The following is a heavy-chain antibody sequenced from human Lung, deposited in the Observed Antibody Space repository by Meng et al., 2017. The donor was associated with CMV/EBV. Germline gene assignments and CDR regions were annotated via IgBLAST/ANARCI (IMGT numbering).Heavy chain of an antibody. CDR3: AKKGPYCSSTSCPPDGFDI. CDR2: ISYDGSNK. J-gene: IGHJ3*02. Sequence: GESXKISCAASGFTFSSYAMHWVRQAPGKGLEWVAVISYDGSNKYYADSVKGRFTISRDNSKNTLDLQMNSLRAEDTAMYYCAKKGPYCSSTSCPPDGFDIWGQGTMVTVSS. CDR1: GFTFSSYA. V-gene: IGHV3-30*04. D-gene: IGHD2-2*01.